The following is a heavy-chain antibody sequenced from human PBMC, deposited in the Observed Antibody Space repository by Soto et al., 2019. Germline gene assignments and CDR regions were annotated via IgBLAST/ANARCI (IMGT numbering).Heavy chain of an antibody. CDR3: ARDGGTIFGVVGSHYYYYGMDV. CDR1: GGTFSSYA. CDR2: IIPIFGTA. J-gene: IGHJ6*02. D-gene: IGHD3-3*01. Sequence: SVKVSCKASGGTFSSYAISWVRQAPGQGLEWMGGIIPIFGTANYAQKFQGGVTITADESTSTAYMELGSLRSEDTAVYYCARDGGTIFGVVGSHYYYYGMDVWGQGTTVTVSS. V-gene: IGHV1-69*13.